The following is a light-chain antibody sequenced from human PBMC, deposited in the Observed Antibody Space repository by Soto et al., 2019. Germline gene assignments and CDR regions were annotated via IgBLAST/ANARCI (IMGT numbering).Light chain of an antibody. CDR1: QSVSSW. Sequence: DIPMTQSPSTLSAYVGDRVTITCRASQSVSSWLAWYQQKPGKAPKVLIYDASRLENGVPSRFSGSGSGTDFTLTISSLQPEDFATYYCQQSYSTLALTFGGGTKVEIK. CDR2: DAS. V-gene: IGKV1-5*01. CDR3: QQSYSTLALT. J-gene: IGKJ4*01.